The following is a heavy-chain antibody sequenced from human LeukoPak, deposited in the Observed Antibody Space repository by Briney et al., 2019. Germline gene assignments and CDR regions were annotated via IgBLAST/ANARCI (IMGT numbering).Heavy chain of an antibody. CDR1: GFTFDDYA. Sequence: PVGSLRLSCAASGFTFDDYAMHWVRQAPGKGLEWVSSISWYSDSIVYAVFVKGRFTISRDNAKNSLFLQMNSLRAEDMALYYCVKDSESQIAVAGTGYDNWGQGTLVTVFS. CDR3: VKDSESQIAVAGTGYDN. CDR2: ISWYSDSI. D-gene: IGHD6-19*01. V-gene: IGHV3-9*03. J-gene: IGHJ4*02.